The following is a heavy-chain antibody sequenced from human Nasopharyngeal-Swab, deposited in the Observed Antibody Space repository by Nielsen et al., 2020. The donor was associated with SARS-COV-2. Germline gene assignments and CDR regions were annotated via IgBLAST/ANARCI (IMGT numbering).Heavy chain of an antibody. V-gene: IGHV4-59*06. CDR1: GGSISSYY. Sequence: SETLSLTCTVSGGSISSYYWSWIRQHPGKGLEWIGYIYYSGSTYYNPSLKSRVTISVDTSKNQFSLKLSSVTAADTAVYYCASMRDSSGYYYYYYYMDVWGKGTTVTVSS. D-gene: IGHD3-22*01. J-gene: IGHJ6*03. CDR3: ASMRDSSGYYYYYYYMDV. CDR2: IYYSGST.